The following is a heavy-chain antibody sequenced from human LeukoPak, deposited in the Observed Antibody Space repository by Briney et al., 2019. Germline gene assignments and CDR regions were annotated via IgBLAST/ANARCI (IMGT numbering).Heavy chain of an antibody. CDR2: IYSGGSK. Sequence: PGGSLSLSCAASGFTISSNYMSWVRQAPGKGLEWVSVIYSGGSKYYADSVKDQFTISRYNSKSTLYLQMNSLKAEDTAGYYCASTPHFGYWGQGTLVTVSS. CDR1: GFTISSNY. J-gene: IGHJ4*02. CDR3: ASTPHFGY. V-gene: IGHV3-53*01.